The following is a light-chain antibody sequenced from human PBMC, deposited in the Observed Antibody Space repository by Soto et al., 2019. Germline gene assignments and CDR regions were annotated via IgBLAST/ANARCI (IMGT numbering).Light chain of an antibody. CDR2: AAS. V-gene: IGKV1-39*01. Sequence: DIQMTQSPSSLSASVGDRVTITCRASQTISTYLNWYQQKPGRAPKLLIFAASSLQSGVPPRFSGSGSGTDFTLTVSSLQPEDVATYFCQQGYSTPLTFGGGPKVDIK. CDR3: QQGYSTPLT. CDR1: QTISTY. J-gene: IGKJ4*01.